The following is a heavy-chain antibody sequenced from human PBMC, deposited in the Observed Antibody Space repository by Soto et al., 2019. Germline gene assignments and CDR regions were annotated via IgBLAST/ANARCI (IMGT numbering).Heavy chain of an antibody. J-gene: IGHJ6*02. Sequence: LGESLKISCKGSGYSFTSYWIGWVRQMPGKGLEWMGIIYPGDSDTRYSPSFQGQVTISADKSISTAYLQWSSLKASDTAMYYCARGSRAAGTTYYYYGMDVWGQGTTVTVSS. V-gene: IGHV5-51*01. CDR3: ARGSRAAGTTYYYYGMDV. D-gene: IGHD6-13*01. CDR2: IYPGDSDT. CDR1: GYSFTSYW.